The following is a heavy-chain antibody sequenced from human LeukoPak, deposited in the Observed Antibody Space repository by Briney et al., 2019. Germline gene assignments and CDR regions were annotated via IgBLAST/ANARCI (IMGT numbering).Heavy chain of an antibody. V-gene: IGHV3-74*01. CDR3: TRMSREAPGLPGL. CDR2: LSPDGSST. J-gene: IGHJ4*02. Sequence: GGSLRLSCAASGFTFSSYWMQWVRQAPGKGLVWASRLSPDGSSTTSADSVKGRFTISRDNAKNTLYLQIGSLRADDTAVYYCTRMSREAPGLPGLWGQGTLVTVSS. CDR1: GFTFSSYW. D-gene: IGHD5-24*01.